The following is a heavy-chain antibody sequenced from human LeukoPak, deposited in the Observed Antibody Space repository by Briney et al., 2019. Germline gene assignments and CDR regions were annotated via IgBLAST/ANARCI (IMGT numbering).Heavy chain of an antibody. J-gene: IGHJ4*02. CDR2: IKQDGSEK. Sequence: GGSLRLSCAASGFTFTNYLMSWVRQAPGKGLEWVANIKQDGSEKYYVDSVKGRFTISRDNAKNSLYLQMNSLRAEDTAVYYCARDRVRYGSGSYSDYWGQGTLVTVSS. D-gene: IGHD3-10*01. V-gene: IGHV3-7*01. CDR3: ARDRVRYGSGSYSDY. CDR1: GFTFTNYL.